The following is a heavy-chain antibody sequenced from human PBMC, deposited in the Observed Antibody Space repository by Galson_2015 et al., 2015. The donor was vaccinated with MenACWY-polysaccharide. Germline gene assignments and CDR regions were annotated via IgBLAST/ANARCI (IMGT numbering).Heavy chain of an antibody. CDR1: GFSFSANG. CDR2: SGSGGGL. D-gene: IGHD6-13*01. J-gene: IGHJ4*02. V-gene: IGHV3-23*01. CDR3: AKVGPRSSWTMGIDY. Sequence: SLRLSCAASGFSFSANGMSWVRQAPGRGLEWVSGSGSGGGLYYADSVKGRFTVSRANSNNTLYLQMNNLRAEDTAVYYCAKVGPRSSWTMGIDYWGQGTLVTVSS.